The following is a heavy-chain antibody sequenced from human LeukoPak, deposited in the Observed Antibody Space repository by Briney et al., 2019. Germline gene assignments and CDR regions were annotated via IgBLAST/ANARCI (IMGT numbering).Heavy chain of an antibody. D-gene: IGHD2/OR15-2a*01. Sequence: SDTLSLTCGVSGYSISNSNWWGWIRQPPGKGLEWIGYIDYGGSTNYNPSLKSRATVSVDTSRNQFSLKLSSVTALDTAVYYCARFNSTYYYYDYWGQGTLVTVSS. CDR2: IDYGGST. V-gene: IGHV4-28*06. CDR3: ARFNSTYYYYDY. J-gene: IGHJ4*02. CDR1: GYSISNSNW.